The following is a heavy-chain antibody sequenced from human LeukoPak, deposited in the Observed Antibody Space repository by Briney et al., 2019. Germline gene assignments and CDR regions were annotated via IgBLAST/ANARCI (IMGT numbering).Heavy chain of an antibody. CDR2: IIPIFGTA. CDR1: GGTFSSYA. Sequence: GASVKVSYKASGGTFSSYAISWVRQAPGQGLEWMGGIIPIFGTANYAQKFQGRVTITADESTSTAYMELSSLRSEDTAVYYCARDLTAGGDGQGYWGQGTLVTVSS. D-gene: IGHD2-21*01. J-gene: IGHJ4*02. V-gene: IGHV1-69*13. CDR3: ARDLTAGGDGQGY.